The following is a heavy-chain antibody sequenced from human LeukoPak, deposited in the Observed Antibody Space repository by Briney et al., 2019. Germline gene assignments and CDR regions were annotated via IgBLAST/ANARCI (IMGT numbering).Heavy chain of an antibody. Sequence: SETLSLTCTVSGGSIGSSAYSWGWIRQPPGKGLEWIGSISYTGTTYYNPSLKSRVTISVDTSKNQFSLKLSSVTAADTAVYYCGASNVPYYFDYWGQGTLVTVSS. CDR1: GGSIGSSAYS. J-gene: IGHJ4*02. CDR2: ISYTGTT. V-gene: IGHV4-39*01. D-gene: IGHD6-6*01. CDR3: GASNVPYYFDY.